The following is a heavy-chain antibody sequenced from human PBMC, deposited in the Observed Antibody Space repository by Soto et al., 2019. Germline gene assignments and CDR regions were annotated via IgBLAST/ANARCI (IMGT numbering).Heavy chain of an antibody. CDR1: GFTFSTYT. D-gene: IGHD3-22*01. CDR2: ISRSGRQT. V-gene: IGHV3-64D*06. J-gene: IGHJ4*02. CDR3: VKDFYDSSGSYGLYFDH. Sequence: EVQLVESGGGLVQPGGSLRLSCSASGFTFSTYTMHWVRQAPGKGLEYVSAISRSGRQTYYAESVKGRFTISRDNSKSTLYLQLSSLRGDDTAMYYCVKDFYDSSGSYGLYFDHWGQGILVTVSS.